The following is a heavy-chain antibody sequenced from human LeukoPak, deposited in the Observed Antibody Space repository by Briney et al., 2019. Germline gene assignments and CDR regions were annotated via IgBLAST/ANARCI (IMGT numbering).Heavy chain of an antibody. CDR1: GFTFSSYS. Sequence: GGSLRLSCAASGFTFSSYSMNWVRQAPGKGLEWVSSISSSSSYIYYADSVKGRFTISRDNSKNTLYLQMNSLRAEDTAVYYCAKARGYSGYDFGTDFHYWGQGTLVTVSS. J-gene: IGHJ4*02. CDR2: ISSSSSYI. V-gene: IGHV3-21*04. D-gene: IGHD5-12*01. CDR3: AKARGYSGYDFGTDFHY.